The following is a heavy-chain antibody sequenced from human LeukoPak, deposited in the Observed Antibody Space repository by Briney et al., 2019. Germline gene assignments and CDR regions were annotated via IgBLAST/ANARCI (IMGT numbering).Heavy chain of an antibody. J-gene: IGHJ4*02. CDR1: GFTFRSTW. Sequence: GGSLRLSCAGSGFTFRSTWMNWVRQAPGKGLEWVAVISYDGSNKYYADSVKGRFTISRDNSKNTLYLQMNSLRAEDTAVYYCAKGYYDFWREEDYFDYWGQGTLVTVSS. D-gene: IGHD3-3*01. V-gene: IGHV3-30*18. CDR2: ISYDGSNK. CDR3: AKGYYDFWREEDYFDY.